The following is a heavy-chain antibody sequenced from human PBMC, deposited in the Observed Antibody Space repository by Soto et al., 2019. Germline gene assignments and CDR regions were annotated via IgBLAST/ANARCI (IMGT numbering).Heavy chain of an antibody. V-gene: IGHV1-69*01. Sequence: QVQLVQSGAEVNKPGSSVKVSCTASGGTFSSYAISWVRQAPGQGLEWMGGIIPISDTTNYAQKFQGSVTITPEESTSTAYMELSSLRSEDTAVYYCARSQGSSTSLEIYYYYYYGMDGWGQGTTVTVSS. D-gene: IGHD2-2*01. CDR2: IIPISDTT. CDR1: GGTFSSYA. J-gene: IGHJ6*02. CDR3: ARSQGSSTSLEIYYYYYYGMDG.